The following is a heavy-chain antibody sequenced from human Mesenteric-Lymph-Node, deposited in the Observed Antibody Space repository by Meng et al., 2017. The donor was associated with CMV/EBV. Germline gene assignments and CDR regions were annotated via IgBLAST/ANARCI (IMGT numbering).Heavy chain of an antibody. J-gene: IGHJ4*02. CDR2: IIPMFATA. D-gene: IGHD2-15*01. Sequence: NLSIYAVSWVRQAPGQGIEWMGSIIPMFATANNARKFQGRVTFTTDESRSTVYMDLSSLRSEDTAMYYCARERGCSGGSCYRFFDYWGQGTLVTVSS. CDR3: ARERGCSGGSCYRFFDY. V-gene: IGHV1-69*05. CDR1: NLSIYA.